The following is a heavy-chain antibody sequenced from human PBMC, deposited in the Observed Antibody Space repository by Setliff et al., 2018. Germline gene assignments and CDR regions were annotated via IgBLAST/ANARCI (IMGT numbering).Heavy chain of an antibody. CDR2: ISPYTGRT. J-gene: IGHJ4*02. V-gene: IGHV1-18*01. CDR3: SRLVRYCTTTTCQSVPGAEV. CDR1: GGTFGDYA. D-gene: IGHD2-8*01. Sequence: ASVKVSCKASGGTFGDYAISWVRLAPGQGLEWMGWISPYTGRTFYAPHFQDRVIMTTDTSTNTAYLDLRSLRSDDTAVYYCSRLVRYCTTTTCQSVPGAEVWGQGTLVTVSS.